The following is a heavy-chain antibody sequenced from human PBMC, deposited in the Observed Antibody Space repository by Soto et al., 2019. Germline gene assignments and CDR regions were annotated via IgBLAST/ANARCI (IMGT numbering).Heavy chain of an antibody. D-gene: IGHD1-1*01. CDR3: ARWNGYGDS. J-gene: IGHJ4*02. V-gene: IGHV3-23*01. Sequence: EVQLLESGGGLAQPGGSLRLSCAASGFSISTYGVTWVRQAPGEGLEWVSGFSGSSGNTYYADSVKGRFTIPRDNSKNTVYLQMNSLRAEDTAVYYCARWNGYGDSWGQGTLVTVSS. CDR1: GFSISTYG. CDR2: FSGSSGNT.